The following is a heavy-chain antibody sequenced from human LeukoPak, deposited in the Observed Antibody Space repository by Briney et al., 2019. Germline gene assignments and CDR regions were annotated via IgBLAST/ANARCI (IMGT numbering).Heavy chain of an antibody. V-gene: IGHV3-21*01. D-gene: IGHD3-10*01. CDR3: ARDGVRGVPRAFDI. Sequence: GGSLRLSCAASGFTFGSYPMNWVRQAPGKGLEWVSSISTSGSSIYYADSVKGRFTISRDNAKNSLYLQMNRLRVEDTAVYYCARDGVRGVPRAFDIWGQGTMVTVSS. CDR1: GFTFGSYP. J-gene: IGHJ3*02. CDR2: ISTSGSSI.